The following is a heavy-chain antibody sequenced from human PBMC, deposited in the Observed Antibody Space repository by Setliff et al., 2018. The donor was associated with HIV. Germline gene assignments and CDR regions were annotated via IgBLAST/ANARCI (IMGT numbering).Heavy chain of an antibody. CDR1: GFTFDDYA. V-gene: IGHV3-9*01. CDR3: ARVVGVAPYYYMDV. J-gene: IGHJ6*03. D-gene: IGHD2-15*01. Sequence: PGGSLRLSCTASGFTFDDYAMHWVRQAPGKGLEWVSGISWNSSKYYADSVKGRFTISRDTSKDTLYLQMNSLRAEDTAVYYCARVVGVAPYYYMDVWGKGTTVTVSS. CDR2: ISWNSSK.